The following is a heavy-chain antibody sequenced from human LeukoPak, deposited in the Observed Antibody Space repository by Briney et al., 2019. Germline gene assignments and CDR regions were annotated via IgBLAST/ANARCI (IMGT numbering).Heavy chain of an antibody. D-gene: IGHD6-13*01. Sequence: GASVKVSCKASGYTFTSYYMHWVRQAPGQGLEWMGIINPSGGSTSYAQKFQGRVTMTRDTSTSTVYMELSSLRSEDTAVYYCARHQGGGPAEQPLRYWGQGTLVTVSS. CDR3: ARHQGGGPAEQPLRY. J-gene: IGHJ4*02. CDR1: GYTFTSYY. CDR2: INPSGGST. V-gene: IGHV1-46*01.